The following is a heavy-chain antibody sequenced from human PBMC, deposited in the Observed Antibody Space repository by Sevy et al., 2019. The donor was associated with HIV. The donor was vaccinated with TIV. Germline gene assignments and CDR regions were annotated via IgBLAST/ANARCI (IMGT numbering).Heavy chain of an antibody. CDR1: GFTFTSYA. V-gene: IGHV3-23*01. CDR3: VKAVAYDNTYLDY. Sequence: GGSLRLSCAVSGFTFTSYAMNWVRQAPGKGLEWVSGVSGGGGSTYYADSVKGRFSISRDNSRNTLYLQINTLRAEDTAVYYCVKAVAYDNTYLDYWGQGTLVTVSS. D-gene: IGHD3-22*01. CDR2: VSGGGGST. J-gene: IGHJ4*02.